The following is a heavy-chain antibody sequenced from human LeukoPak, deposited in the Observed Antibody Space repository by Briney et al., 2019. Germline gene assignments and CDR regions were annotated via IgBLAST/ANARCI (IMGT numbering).Heavy chain of an antibody. CDR2: ISGSGGST. CDR3: AKGDYCSSTSCYVLNWFDP. V-gene: IGHV3-23*01. Sequence: QPGGSLRLSCAASGFTFSSYAMSWVRQAPGKGLEWVSAISGSGGSTYYAGSVKGRFTISRDNSKNTLYLQMNSLRAEDTAVYYCAKGDYCSSTSCYVLNWFDPWGQGTLVTVSS. J-gene: IGHJ5*02. D-gene: IGHD2-2*01. CDR1: GFTFSSYA.